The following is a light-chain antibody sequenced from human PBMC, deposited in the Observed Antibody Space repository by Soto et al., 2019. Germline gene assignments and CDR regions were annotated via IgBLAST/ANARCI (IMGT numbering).Light chain of an antibody. J-gene: IGKJ5*01. Sequence: EIVLTQPPDTLSLSPGERATLSCRASHSVRSERLAWYQQKPGQAPRLVIFDASTRATGIPERFSGSGSGTHFTLTITSLEPEDFAVYYCQEYDGAPPVTFGLGTRLEI. CDR1: HSVRSER. CDR3: QEYDGAPPVT. V-gene: IGKV3-20*01. CDR2: DAS.